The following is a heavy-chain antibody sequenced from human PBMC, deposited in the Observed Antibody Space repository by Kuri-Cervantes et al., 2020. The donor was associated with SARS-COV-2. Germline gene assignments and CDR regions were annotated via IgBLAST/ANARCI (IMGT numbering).Heavy chain of an antibody. J-gene: IGHJ4*02. Sequence: GESLKISCSASGFTFGNNALGWVRQAPGKGLEWVSAVDGGGERTYYADSVKGRFTISRDSSKNTLYLQMSSLRAEDTAVYYCAKAGTQWLIPEWGQGTLVTVSS. V-gene: IGHV3-23*01. CDR3: AKAGTQWLIPE. CDR2: VDGGGERT. D-gene: IGHD6-19*01. CDR1: GFTFGNNA.